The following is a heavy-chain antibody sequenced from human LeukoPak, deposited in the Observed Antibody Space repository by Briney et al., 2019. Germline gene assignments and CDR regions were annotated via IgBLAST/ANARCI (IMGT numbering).Heavy chain of an antibody. J-gene: IGHJ5*02. CDR2: IYSGGST. V-gene: IGHV3-66*02. Sequence: GGSLRLSCAASGFTVSSNYMSWVRQAPGKGLEWVSVIYSGGSTYYADSVKGRFTISRDNSKNTLYLQMNSLRAEDTAVYYCAKDLQGYCSSTSCYLTENWFDPWGQGTLVTVSS. CDR1: GFTVSSNY. CDR3: AKDLQGYCSSTSCYLTENWFDP. D-gene: IGHD2-2*01.